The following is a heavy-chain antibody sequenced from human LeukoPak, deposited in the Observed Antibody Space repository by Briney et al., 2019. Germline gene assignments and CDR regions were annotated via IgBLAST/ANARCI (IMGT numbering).Heavy chain of an antibody. J-gene: IGHJ5*02. CDR3: ARVRDYSNSPFNWFDT. CDR1: GYTFTANY. CDR2: INPSSGGA. V-gene: IGHV1-2*02. D-gene: IGHD6-6*01. Sequence: ASVKVSCKASGYTFTANYMHWVRQAPGQGLEWMGWINPSSGGADYAQKFQGRVTMTRDASITTVYMDLTRLRPDDTAVYYCARVRDYSNSPFNWFDTWGQGTLVTVSS.